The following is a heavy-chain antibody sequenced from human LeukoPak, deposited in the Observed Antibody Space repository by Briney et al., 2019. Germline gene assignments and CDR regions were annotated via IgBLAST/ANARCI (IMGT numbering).Heavy chain of an antibody. CDR2: IYGGGST. Sequence: GGSLRLSCAASGLIFSRNYMSWVRQAPGKGLEWVSVIYGGGSTYYADSVKGRFTTSRDNSKNTLYLQMNSLRAEDTAVYYCAPGGNEAFDIWGQGTMVTVS. D-gene: IGHD4-23*01. V-gene: IGHV3-53*01. J-gene: IGHJ3*02. CDR1: GLIFSRNY. CDR3: APGGNEAFDI.